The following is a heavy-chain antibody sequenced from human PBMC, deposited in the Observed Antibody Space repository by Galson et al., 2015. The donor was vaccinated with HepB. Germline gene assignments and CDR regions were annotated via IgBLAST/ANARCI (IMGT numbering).Heavy chain of an antibody. CDR3: AGRYSSSFGRIDY. Sequence: SLRLSCAASGFTVSSNYMSWVRQAPGKGLEWVSVIYSGGSTYYADSVKGRFTISRDNSKNTLYLQMNSLRAEDTAVYYCAGRYSSSFGRIDYWGQGTLVTVSS. CDR2: IYSGGST. D-gene: IGHD6-13*01. CDR1: GFTVSSNY. V-gene: IGHV3-66*01. J-gene: IGHJ4*02.